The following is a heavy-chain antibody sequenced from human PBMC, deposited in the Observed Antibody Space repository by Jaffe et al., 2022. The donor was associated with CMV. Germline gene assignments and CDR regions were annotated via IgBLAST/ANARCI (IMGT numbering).Heavy chain of an antibody. D-gene: IGHD2-2*01. CDR2: IWYDGSNK. J-gene: IGHJ3*02. CDR1: GFTFSSYG. Sequence: QVQLVESGGGVVQPGRSLRLSCAASGFTFSSYGMHWVRQAPGKGLEWVAVIWYDGSNKYYADSVKGRFTISRDNSKNTLYLQMNSLRAEDTAVYYCARGGLAVFLVPAAWGDAFDIWGQGTMVTVSS. V-gene: IGHV3-33*01. CDR3: ARGGLAVFLVPAAWGDAFDI.